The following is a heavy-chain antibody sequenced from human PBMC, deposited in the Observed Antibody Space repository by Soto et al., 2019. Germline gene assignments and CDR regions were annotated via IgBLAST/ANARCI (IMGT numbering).Heavy chain of an antibody. D-gene: IGHD3-10*01. V-gene: IGHV5-51*01. CDR2: IYPGDSDT. CDR3: AGQNYHGSGNYYGMDV. CDR1: GYSFTNYW. J-gene: IGHJ6*02. Sequence: GESLKISCKGSGYSFTNYWIGWVRQMPGKGLEWMAIIYPGDSDTRYSPSFQGQVTISADKSISTAYLQWSSLKASDTAMYYCAGQNYHGSGNYYGMDVWGQGTTVTVSS.